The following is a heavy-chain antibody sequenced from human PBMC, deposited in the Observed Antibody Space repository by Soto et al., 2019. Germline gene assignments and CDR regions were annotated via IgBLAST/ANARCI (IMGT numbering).Heavy chain of an antibody. V-gene: IGHV1-69*06. D-gene: IGHD1-1*01. CDR1: GGTFSSYA. CDR2: IIPIFGTA. Sequence: SVKVSCKASGGTFSSYAISWVRQAPGQGLEWMGGIIPIFGTANYAQKFQGRVTITADKSTSTAYMELSSLRSEDTAVYYCARHRRETGTYAQPLDFWGQGTLVTVSS. CDR3: ARHRRETGTYAQPLDF. J-gene: IGHJ4*02.